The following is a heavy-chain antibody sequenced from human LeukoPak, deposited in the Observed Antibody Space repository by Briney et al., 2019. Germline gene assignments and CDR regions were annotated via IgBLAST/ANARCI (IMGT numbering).Heavy chain of an antibody. CDR1: GGPISSSSYY. V-gene: IGHV4-39*01. Sequence: SETLSLTCTVSGGPISSSSYYWGWIRQPPGKGLEWIGSIYYSGSTYYNPSLKSRVTISVDTSKNQFSLKLSSVTAADTAVYYCARVSMGSSWFPENWFDPWGQGTLVTVSS. CDR3: ARVSMGSSWFPENWFDP. CDR2: IYYSGST. D-gene: IGHD6-13*01. J-gene: IGHJ5*02.